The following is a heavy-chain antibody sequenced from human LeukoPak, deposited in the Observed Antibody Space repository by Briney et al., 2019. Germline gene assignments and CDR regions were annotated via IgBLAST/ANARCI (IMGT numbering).Heavy chain of an antibody. D-gene: IGHD6-19*01. J-gene: IGHJ4*02. CDR2: IIPIFGLA. CDR1: GGTFSSYA. V-gene: IGHV1-69*04. Sequence: ASVKVSCKASGGTFSSYAISWVRQAPGQGLEWMGRIIPIFGLANYAQKFQGRVTITADKSTSTANMELSSLRSEDTAVYYCARVAIAVAGRGFDYWGQGTLVTVSS. CDR3: ARVAIAVAGRGFDY.